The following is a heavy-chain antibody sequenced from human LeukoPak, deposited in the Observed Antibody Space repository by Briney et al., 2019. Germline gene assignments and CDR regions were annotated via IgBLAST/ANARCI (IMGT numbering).Heavy chain of an antibody. J-gene: IGHJ6*03. V-gene: IGHV4-4*07. CDR1: GGSISSYY. CDR2: IYTSGST. CDR3: ARDNSYYYGIYYYYYMDV. Sequence: SSETLSLTCTVSGGSISSYYWSWIRQPAGKVLEWIGRIYTSGSTNYNPSLKSRVTMSVDTSKNQFSLKLSSVTAADTAVYYCARDNSYYYGIYYYYYMDVWGKGTTVTISS. D-gene: IGHD3-10*01.